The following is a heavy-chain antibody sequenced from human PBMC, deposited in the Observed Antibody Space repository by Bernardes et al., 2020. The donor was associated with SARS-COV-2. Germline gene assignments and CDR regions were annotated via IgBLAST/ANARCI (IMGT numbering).Heavy chain of an antibody. CDR2: GYYSGTT. D-gene: IGHD1-7*01. V-gene: IGHV4-61*01. J-gene: IGHJ6*02. CDR3: ARARIAGREGTHYGMDV. Sequence: SETLSLTCAVSGDSVSDGTYYWNWIRQPPGKGLEWIGYGYYSGTTNYNPSLKSRVTISVDTSKNQFSLKLSSVTAADSAVYYCARARIAGREGTHYGMDVWSQGTTVTVSS. CDR1: GDSVSDGTYY.